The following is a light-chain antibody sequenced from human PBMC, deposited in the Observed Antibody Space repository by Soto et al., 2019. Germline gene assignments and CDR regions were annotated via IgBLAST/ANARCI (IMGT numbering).Light chain of an antibody. CDR3: QQYNSYSLT. J-gene: IGKJ4*01. CDR1: QSISSW. Sequence: DIQMTQSPSTLSASVGERVTITCRASQSISSWLAWYQQKPGKAPKLLIYDASSLESGIPSRFSGSGSGAEFTLTISSLQPDDFATYYCQQYNSYSLTFXGGTKVDIK. V-gene: IGKV1-5*01. CDR2: DAS.